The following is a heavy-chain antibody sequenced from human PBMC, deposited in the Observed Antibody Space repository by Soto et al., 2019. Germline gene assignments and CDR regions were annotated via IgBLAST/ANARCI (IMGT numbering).Heavy chain of an antibody. CDR1: GFPFSNYA. V-gene: IGHV3-64D*08. CDR2: ISSNGIT. CDR3: KTSYSPAY. J-gene: IGHJ4*02. Sequence: PGGSLRLSCSASGFPFSNYAMHWVRQAPGKGLEYVSAISSNGITYYADSVKGRFTISRDNSKKTVYLQMSSLRAEDTALYYCKTSYSPAYWGQGTLVPVSS. D-gene: IGHD4-4*01.